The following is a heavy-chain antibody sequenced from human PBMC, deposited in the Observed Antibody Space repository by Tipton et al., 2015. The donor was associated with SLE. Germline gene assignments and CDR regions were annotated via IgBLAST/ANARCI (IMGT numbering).Heavy chain of an antibody. CDR1: GGSISSHY. CDR2: IYFTGST. J-gene: IGHJ4*02. CDR3: ARTQLAVSDY. D-gene: IGHD5-24*01. V-gene: IGHV4-59*11. Sequence: TLSLTCTVSGGSISSHYWSWIRQLPGKGLEWIGYIYFTGSTNYNPSLKSRVTISVDMSKNQFSLKLTSVTAADTAVYYCARTQLAVSDYWGQGTLVTVSS.